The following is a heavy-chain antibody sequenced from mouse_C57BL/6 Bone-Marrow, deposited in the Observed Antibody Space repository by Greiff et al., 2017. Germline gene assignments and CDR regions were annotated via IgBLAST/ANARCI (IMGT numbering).Heavy chain of an antibody. CDR1: GYSITSGYY. V-gene: IGHV3-6*01. CDR2: ISYDGSN. D-gene: IGHD1-1*01. Sequence: VQLQQSGPGLVKPSQSLSLTCSVTGYSITSGYYWNWIRQFPGNKLEWMGYISYDGSNNYNPSLKNRTSITRDTSTNQFFLKLNSVTTEDTATYYCARDGYYGSRANAMDYWGQGTSVTVSS. CDR3: ARDGYYGSRANAMDY. J-gene: IGHJ4*01.